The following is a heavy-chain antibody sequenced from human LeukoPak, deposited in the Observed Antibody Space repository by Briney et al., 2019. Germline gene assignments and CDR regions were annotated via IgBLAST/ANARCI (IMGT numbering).Heavy chain of an antibody. CDR3: ARETGGWFDP. CDR1: GGTFSSYA. V-gene: IGHV1-69*04. D-gene: IGHD1-26*01. Sequence: SVIFTSKASGGTFSSYAISWVRQAPGQGLEWMGRIIPILGIANYAQKFQGRVTITADKSTSTAYMELSSLRSEDTAVYYCARETGGWFDPWGQGTLVTVSS. J-gene: IGHJ5*02. CDR2: IIPILGIA.